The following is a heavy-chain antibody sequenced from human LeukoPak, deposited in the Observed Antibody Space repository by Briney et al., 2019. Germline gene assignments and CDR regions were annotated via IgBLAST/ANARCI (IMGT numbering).Heavy chain of an antibody. CDR3: ASSRTYDNSGYD. CDR1: GFTFTNDF. J-gene: IGHJ4*02. D-gene: IGHD3-22*01. Sequence: GGSLRLSCAASGFTFTNDFMTWVRQAPGKGLEWVANIKQDGSEKYYVDSVRGRFTISRDNAKNSLYLQMNSLRAEDTAVYYCASSRTYDNSGYDWGQGTLVTVSS. V-gene: IGHV3-7*01. CDR2: IKQDGSEK.